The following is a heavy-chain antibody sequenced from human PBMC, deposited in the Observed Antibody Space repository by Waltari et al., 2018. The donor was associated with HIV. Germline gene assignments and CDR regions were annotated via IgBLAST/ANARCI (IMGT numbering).Heavy chain of an antibody. CDR2: IYYSGST. D-gene: IGHD5-12*01. Sequence: QLQLQESGPGLVKPSETLSLTCTVSGGSISSSSYYWGWIRQPPGKGLEWIGSIYYSGSTYYNPSLKSRVTISVDTSKNQFSLKLSSVTAADTAVYYCARAGSGYSGYDLDYWGQGTLVTVSS. J-gene: IGHJ4*02. CDR3: ARAGSGYSGYDLDY. CDR1: GGSISSSSYY. V-gene: IGHV4-39*01.